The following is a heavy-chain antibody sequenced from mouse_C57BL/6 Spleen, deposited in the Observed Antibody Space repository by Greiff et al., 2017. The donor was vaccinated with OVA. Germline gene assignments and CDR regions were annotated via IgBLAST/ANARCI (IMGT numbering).Heavy chain of an antibody. J-gene: IGHJ1*03. V-gene: IGHV3-6*01. CDR3: AREDV. Sequence: EVKLQESGPGLVKPSQSLSLTCSVTGYSITSGYYWNWIRQFPGNKLEWMGYISYDGSNNYNPSLKNRISITRDTSKNQFFLKLNSVTTEDTATYYCAREDVWGTGTTVTVSS. CDR2: ISYDGSN. CDR1: GYSITSGYY.